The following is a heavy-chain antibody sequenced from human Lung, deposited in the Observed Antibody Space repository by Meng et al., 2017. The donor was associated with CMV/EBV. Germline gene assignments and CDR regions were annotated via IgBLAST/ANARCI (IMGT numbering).Heavy chain of an antibody. CDR3: AKTEYYDSSGYDK. CDR2: ISGSGRRL. Sequence: GEXXKISCAASGFTFSNYAMSWVRQAPGKGLEWVSDISGSGRRLYYADSVTGRFTISRDNSKNTLYLQMNSLRAEDTAVYYCAKTEYYDSSGYDKWGQGTLVTVSS. D-gene: IGHD3-22*01. J-gene: IGHJ4*02. CDR1: GFTFSNYA. V-gene: IGHV3-23*01.